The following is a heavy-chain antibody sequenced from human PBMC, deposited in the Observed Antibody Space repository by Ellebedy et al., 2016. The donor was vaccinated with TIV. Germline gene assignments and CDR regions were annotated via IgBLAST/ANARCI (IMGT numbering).Heavy chain of an antibody. CDR3: ASNYGYGVPADF. CDR1: GYKLTNYW. D-gene: IGHD5-18*01. CDR2: IYPGDSNT. J-gene: IGHJ4*02. V-gene: IGHV5-51*01. Sequence: GESLKISCRGSGYKLTNYWIGWVRQMPGKGLEWIGIIYPGDSNTMYSPSFQGQVTISADKSVSTAYLQWTSLKASDTALYFCASNYGYGVPADFWGQGTLVIVSS.